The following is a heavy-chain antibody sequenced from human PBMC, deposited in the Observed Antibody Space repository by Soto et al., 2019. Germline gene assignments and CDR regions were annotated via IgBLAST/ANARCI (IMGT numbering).Heavy chain of an antibody. CDR3: ARHSGYDYVFDY. CDR1: GYTFTGYY. D-gene: IGHD5-12*01. Sequence: ASVKVSCKASGYTFTGYYIHWVRQAPGQGLEWMGWINPSNGDTNFAQKFQGRVTLTRDTSTSTAHMELSSLTFDDTAVYYCARHSGYDYVFDYWGQGTLVTVS. J-gene: IGHJ4*02. V-gene: IGHV1-2*02. CDR2: INPSNGDT.